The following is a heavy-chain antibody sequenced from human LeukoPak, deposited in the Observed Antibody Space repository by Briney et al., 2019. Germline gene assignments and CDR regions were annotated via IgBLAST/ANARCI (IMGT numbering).Heavy chain of an antibody. CDR1: GYTFTDHY. J-gene: IGHJ2*01. V-gene: IGHV1-46*01. CDR2: FHPSGGSS. D-gene: IGHD5-18*01. Sequence: GASVTLSCKASGYTFTDHYMHWVRQSPGQRPEWMGVFHPSGGSSTAAQKFQGRVTMTTDTSTSTVYVKLRSLNSDDTAVYFCARATLDAAMVYWYFDLWGHGTLVTVSS. CDR3: ARATLDAAMVYWYFDL.